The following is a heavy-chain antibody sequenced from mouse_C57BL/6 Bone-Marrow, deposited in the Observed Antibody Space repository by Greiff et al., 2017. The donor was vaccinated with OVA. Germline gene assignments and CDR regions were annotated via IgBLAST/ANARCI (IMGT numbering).Heavy chain of an antibody. D-gene: IGHD4-1*02. V-gene: IGHV1-19*01. CDR3: AIPATGTLFAY. CDR1: GYTFTDYY. CDR2: INPYNGGT. Sequence: EVQLQQSGPVLVKPGASVKMSCKASGYTFTDYYMNWVKQSHGKSLEWIGVINPYNGGTSYNQKFKGKATLTVDKSSSTAYMELNSLTSEDSAVYYCAIPATGTLFAYWGQGTLVTVSA. J-gene: IGHJ3*01.